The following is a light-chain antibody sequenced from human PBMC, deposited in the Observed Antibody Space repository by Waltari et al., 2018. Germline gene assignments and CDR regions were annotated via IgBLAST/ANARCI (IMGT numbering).Light chain of an antibody. CDR2: DAS. V-gene: IGKV1-33*01. J-gene: IGKJ5*01. CDR3: QQYENLPLT. Sequence: IRITQSPSSLSASTGDRVTISCQASQDINNYLNWYQQKPGKAPKLLIYDASNLEIGVPSRFSGGGSGTDFTFIITSLQPEDIATYYCQQYENLPLTFGQGTRLEI. CDR1: QDINNY.